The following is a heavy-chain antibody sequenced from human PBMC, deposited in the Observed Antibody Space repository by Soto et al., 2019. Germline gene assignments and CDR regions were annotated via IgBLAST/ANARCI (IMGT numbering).Heavy chain of an antibody. CDR1: GGSISSGGYY. CDR2: IYYSEST. V-gene: IGHV4-31*03. CDR3: ARFYYGSGSYYKEGSNWFDP. Sequence: SETLSLTCTVSGGSISSGGYYWSWIRQHPGKGLEWIGYIYYSESTYYNPSLKSRVTISVDTSKNQFSLKLSSVTAADTAVYYCARFYYGSGSYYKEGSNWFDPWGQGTLVTSPQ. J-gene: IGHJ5*02. D-gene: IGHD3-10*01.